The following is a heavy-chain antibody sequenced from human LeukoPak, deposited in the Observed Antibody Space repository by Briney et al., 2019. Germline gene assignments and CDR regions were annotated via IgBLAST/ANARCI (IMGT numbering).Heavy chain of an antibody. CDR1: GFIHSNYW. CDR3: AGDQGYYDILTGYSTAAFDI. V-gene: IGHV3-74*01. Sequence: GGSLRLSCPSSGFIHSNYWMHWVRQAPAKEQVGVSRVNSDGSSTSYADSVKGRFTISRDNAKNTLYLQMNSLRAEDTAVYYCAGDQGYYDILTGYSTAAFDIWGQGTMVTVSS. CDR2: VNSDGSST. D-gene: IGHD3-9*01. J-gene: IGHJ3*02.